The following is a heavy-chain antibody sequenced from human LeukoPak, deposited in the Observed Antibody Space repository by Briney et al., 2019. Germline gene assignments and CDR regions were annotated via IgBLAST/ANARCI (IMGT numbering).Heavy chain of an antibody. Sequence: SETLSLTCTVSGGSISSYYWSWIRQPPGKRLEWIGYIFYRGSTNYNPSLKSRVAISEDTSKNQFSLKLSSVTAADTAVYYCARGGYYGSGSDDAFDIWGQGTMVTVSS. V-gene: IGHV4-59*01. CDR1: GGSISSYY. D-gene: IGHD3-10*01. J-gene: IGHJ3*02. CDR2: IFYRGST. CDR3: ARGGYYGSGSDDAFDI.